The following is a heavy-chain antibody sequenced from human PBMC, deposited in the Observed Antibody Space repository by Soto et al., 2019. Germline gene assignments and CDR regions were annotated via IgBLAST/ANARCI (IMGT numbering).Heavy chain of an antibody. CDR1: GCSISSGGYY. CDR3: GRLEGLATISYYFDY. D-gene: IGHD3-9*01. CDR2: IYYSGST. V-gene: IGHV4-31*03. J-gene: IGHJ4*02. Sequence: SETLSLTCTVSGCSISSGGYYWSWIRQHPGKGLERIGYIYYSGSTYYNPSLKSRVTISVDTSKNQFSLKLMSLSAADTAVYYCGRLEGLATISYYFDYWGQGALVTVSS.